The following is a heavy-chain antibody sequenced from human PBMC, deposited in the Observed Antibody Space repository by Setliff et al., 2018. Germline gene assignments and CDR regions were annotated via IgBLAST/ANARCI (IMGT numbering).Heavy chain of an antibody. J-gene: IGHJ5*02. CDR3: ARDVFDFRTGQGGP. CDR2: ISSSGISI. Sequence: GGSLRLSCTASGLSYINDWVSWVRQAPGKGLEWVAYISSSGISIDYADSVKGRFIISRDNAKNSLFLQMNSLRAEDTAVYFCARDVFDFRTGQGGPWGQGTQVTVSS. CDR1: GLSYINDW. V-gene: IGHV3-11*04. D-gene: IGHD3-3*01.